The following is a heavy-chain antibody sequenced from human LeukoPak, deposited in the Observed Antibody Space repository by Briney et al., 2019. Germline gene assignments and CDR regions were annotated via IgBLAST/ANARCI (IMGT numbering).Heavy chain of an antibody. Sequence: ASVKVSCKASGYTFTGYYVHWVRQAPGQGLEWMGRINPNSGDTNYAQKFQGRVTMTRDTSISTAYMELSRLRSDDTAVYYCARDYCGGDCFPDYRGQGTLVTVSS. CDR3: ARDYCGGDCFPDY. CDR2: INPNSGDT. V-gene: IGHV1-2*06. J-gene: IGHJ4*02. CDR1: GYTFTGYY. D-gene: IGHD2-21*02.